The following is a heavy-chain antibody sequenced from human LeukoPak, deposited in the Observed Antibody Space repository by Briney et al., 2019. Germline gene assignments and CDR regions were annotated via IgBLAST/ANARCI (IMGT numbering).Heavy chain of an antibody. CDR3: ARSGDYIKEGFDY. J-gene: IGHJ4*02. Sequence: SETLSLTCAVSGYSIRSGHYWGWIRPSPGKGLEWIGSINHSGITEYNTSLKSRVTLSVDTSKNQFSLQLRSVTAADRALYYCARSGDYIKEGFDYWGQGTQVTVSS. CDR1: GYSIRSGHY. CDR2: INHSGIT. D-gene: IGHD3-22*01. V-gene: IGHV4-38-2*01.